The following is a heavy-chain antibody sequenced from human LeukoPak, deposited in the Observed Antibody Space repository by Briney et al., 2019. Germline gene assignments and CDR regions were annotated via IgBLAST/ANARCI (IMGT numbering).Heavy chain of an antibody. D-gene: IGHD4-17*01. Sequence: GGSLRLSCAASGFTFSSYGMSWVRQAPGKGLEWVSAISGSGGSTYYADSVKGRFTISRDNSKNTLYLRMNSLRAEDTAVYYCARDDYGDQDYWGQGTLVTVSS. CDR3: ARDDYGDQDY. CDR2: ISGSGGST. CDR1: GFTFSSYG. J-gene: IGHJ4*02. V-gene: IGHV3-23*01.